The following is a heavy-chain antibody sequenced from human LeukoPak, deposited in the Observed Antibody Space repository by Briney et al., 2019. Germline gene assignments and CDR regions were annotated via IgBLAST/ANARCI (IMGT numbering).Heavy chain of an antibody. CDR1: GDSVSSYY. CDR3: ARPSVDSSGYSFDY. J-gene: IGHJ4*02. Sequence: SETLSLTCSVSGDSVSSYYWSWIRQPPGKGLEYIGYIYYSGNTNSNPSLKSRVTISVDTSKNRFSLKLSSVTAADTAVYYCARPSVDSSGYSFDYWGQGTLVTVSS. CDR2: IYYSGNT. D-gene: IGHD3-22*01. V-gene: IGHV4-59*08.